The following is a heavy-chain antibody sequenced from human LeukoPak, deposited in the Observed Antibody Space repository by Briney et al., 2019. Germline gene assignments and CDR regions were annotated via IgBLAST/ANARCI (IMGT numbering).Heavy chain of an antibody. Sequence: AGSLTRSCAASGFTVNSNYMSWVRPAPGQGREWGSVTYSGGSTYYPESVKGRFTISSDNHKNPLSLQMNSLRAEDTAVYYCARGLVSGYDYVLDYWGQGTLVTVSS. D-gene: IGHD5-12*01. CDR1: GFTVNSNY. V-gene: IGHV3-53*01. J-gene: IGHJ4*02. CDR3: ARGLVSGYDYVLDY. CDR2: TYSGGST.